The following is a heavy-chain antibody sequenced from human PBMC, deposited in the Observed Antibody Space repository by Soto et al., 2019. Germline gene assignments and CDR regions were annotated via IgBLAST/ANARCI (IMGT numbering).Heavy chain of an antibody. CDR3: ARSGDFSSGAMDF. CDR1: GLTFNSYA. V-gene: IGHV3-23*01. Sequence: GGSLRLSCAASGLTFNSYAMTWVRQAPGKGLEWVSIISSSGDGTYYVDSVKGRSTISRDNSRNTLNLQRNSLRAEDTAADYCARSGDFSSGAMDFGGQGSTGAVYS. J-gene: IGHJ6*02. D-gene: IGHD3-3*01. CDR2: ISSSGDGT.